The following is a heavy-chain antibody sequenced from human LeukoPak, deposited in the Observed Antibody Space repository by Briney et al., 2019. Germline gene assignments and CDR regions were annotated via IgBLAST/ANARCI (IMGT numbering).Heavy chain of an antibody. V-gene: IGHV4-39*02. Sequence: SETLSLTCTVSGGSISSSSYYWGWIRQPPGKGLEWIGSIYYSGSTYYNPSLKSRVTISVDTSKNQFSLKLSSVTAADTAVYYCAREVDCSSTSCYAFIDYWGQGTLVTVSS. CDR1: GGSISSSSYY. D-gene: IGHD2-2*01. CDR2: IYYSGST. CDR3: AREVDCSSTSCYAFIDY. J-gene: IGHJ4*02.